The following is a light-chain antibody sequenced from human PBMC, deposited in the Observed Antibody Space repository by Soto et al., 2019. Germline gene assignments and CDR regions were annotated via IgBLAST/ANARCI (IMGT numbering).Light chain of an antibody. Sequence: DIQMTQSPSSVSASVGDRVTITCRASQDVRTWLAWYQQKPGRAPKLLIYQASTLQSGVPSRFSGSGSGTHFTLTIGSLQPEDFATYYCQQYNVDWTFGQGTKVDIK. CDR2: QAS. J-gene: IGKJ1*01. CDR1: QDVRTW. V-gene: IGKV1-12*01. CDR3: QQYNVDWT.